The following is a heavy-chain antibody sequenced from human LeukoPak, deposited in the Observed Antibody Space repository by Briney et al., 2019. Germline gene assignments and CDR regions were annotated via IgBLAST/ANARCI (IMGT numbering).Heavy chain of an antibody. D-gene: IGHD4-23*01. CDR2: IYHSGST. Sequence: SETLSLTCAVSGGSISSSNWWSWVRQPPGKGLEWIGEIYHSGSTNYNPSLKSRVTISVDTSKNQFSLKLSSVTAADTAVYYCARETTVVTTDAFDIWGQGTMVTVSS. V-gene: IGHV4-4*02. CDR1: GGSISSSNW. CDR3: ARETTVVTTDAFDI. J-gene: IGHJ3*02.